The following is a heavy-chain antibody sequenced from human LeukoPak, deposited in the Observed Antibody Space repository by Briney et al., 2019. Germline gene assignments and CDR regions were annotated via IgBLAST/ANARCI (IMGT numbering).Heavy chain of an antibody. Sequence: SETLSLTCTVSGGSISSSSYYWGWVRQPPGKGLEWIGSIYYSGITYYNPSLKSRVTLSVDTSKDQFSLKLSSVTAADTSVYYCARHSGGSVKGGAFSIWGQGTMVTVSS. CDR1: GGSISSSSYY. D-gene: IGHD2-15*01. CDR2: IYYSGIT. CDR3: ARHSGGSVKGGAFSI. J-gene: IGHJ3*02. V-gene: IGHV4-39*01.